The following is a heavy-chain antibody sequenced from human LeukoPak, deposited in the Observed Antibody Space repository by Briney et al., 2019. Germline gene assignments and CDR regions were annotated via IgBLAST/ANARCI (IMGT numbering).Heavy chain of an antibody. CDR2: FDPEDGET. Sequence: ASVKVSCKVSGYTLTELSMHWVRQAPGKGLEWMGGFDPEDGETIYAQKFQGRVTMTEDTSTDTAYMELSSLRSEDTAVYYCATGYAPGNYYDSSGYYDYWGQGTLVTVSS. V-gene: IGHV1-24*01. D-gene: IGHD3-22*01. J-gene: IGHJ4*02. CDR3: ATGYAPGNYYDSSGYYDY. CDR1: GYTLTELS.